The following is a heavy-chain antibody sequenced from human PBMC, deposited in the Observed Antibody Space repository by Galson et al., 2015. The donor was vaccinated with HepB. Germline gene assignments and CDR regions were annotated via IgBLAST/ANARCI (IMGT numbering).Heavy chain of an antibody. Sequence: SVKVSCKASGYTFTSYGISWVRQAPGRGLEWMGCISAYNGYTKYAQKLQGRVTMTTDTSTSTAYMELRSLRSDDTAVYYCARNGYSGYDSDYYYYYGMDVWGQGTTVTVSS. D-gene: IGHD5-12*01. CDR2: ISAYNGYT. J-gene: IGHJ6*02. CDR1: GYTFTSYG. CDR3: ARNGYSGYDSDYYYYYGMDV. V-gene: IGHV1-18*04.